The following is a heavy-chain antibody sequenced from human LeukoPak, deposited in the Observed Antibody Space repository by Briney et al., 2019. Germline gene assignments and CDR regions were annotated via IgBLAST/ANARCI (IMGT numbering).Heavy chain of an antibody. CDR3: AGAYGVYGDYYFDY. Sequence: ASVKVSCKASGGTFSSYAMNWVRQAPGQGLEWMGWINTNTGNPMYAQGFTGRFVFSLDTSVSTAYLQISSLKAEDTAVYYCAGAYGVYGDYYFDYWGQGTLVTVSS. CDR1: GGTFSSYA. CDR2: INTNTGNP. V-gene: IGHV7-4-1*02. D-gene: IGHD4-17*01. J-gene: IGHJ4*02.